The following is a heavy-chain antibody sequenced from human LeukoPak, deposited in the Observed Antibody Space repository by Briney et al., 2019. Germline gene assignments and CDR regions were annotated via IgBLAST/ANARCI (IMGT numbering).Heavy chain of an antibody. D-gene: IGHD2-15*01. CDR2: ISSSSSYT. CDR3: ARALRRYCSGGSCYFFDP. J-gene: IGHJ5*02. Sequence: PGGSLRLSCAASGFTFSDYHMSWIRQAPGKGLEWVSYISSSSSYTNYADSVKGRFTISRDNAKNSLYLQMNSLRAEDTAVYYCARALRRYCSGGSCYFFDPWGQGTLVTVSS. CDR1: GFTFSDYH. V-gene: IGHV3-11*05.